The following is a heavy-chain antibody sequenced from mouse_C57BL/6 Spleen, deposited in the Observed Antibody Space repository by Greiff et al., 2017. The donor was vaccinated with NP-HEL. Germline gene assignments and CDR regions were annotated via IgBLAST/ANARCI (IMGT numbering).Heavy chain of an antibody. CDR1: GFTFSSYA. CDR3: ARDRGYGSSFGWFAY. J-gene: IGHJ3*01. Sequence: VQLQQSGGGLVKPGGSLKLSCAASGFTFSSYAMSWVRQTPEKRLEWVATISDGGSYTYYPDNVKGRFTISRDNAKNNLYLQMSHLKSEDTAMYYCARDRGYGSSFGWFAYWGQGTLVTVSA. D-gene: IGHD1-1*01. CDR2: ISDGGSYT. V-gene: IGHV5-4*01.